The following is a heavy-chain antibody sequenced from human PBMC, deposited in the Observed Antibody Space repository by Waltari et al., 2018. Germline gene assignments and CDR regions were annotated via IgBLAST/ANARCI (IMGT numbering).Heavy chain of an antibody. Sequence: QVQLVQSGAEVKKPGASVKVSCKASGYTFTGYYMHWVRQAPGQGLEWMGRINTNTGNPTYAQGFTGRFVFSLDTSVSTAYLQISSLKAEDTAVYYCAFSKVGILLGAFDIWGQGTMVTVSS. CDR3: AFSKVGILLGAFDI. CDR1: GYTFTGYY. CDR2: INTNTGNP. J-gene: IGHJ3*02. V-gene: IGHV7-4-1*02. D-gene: IGHD2-21*01.